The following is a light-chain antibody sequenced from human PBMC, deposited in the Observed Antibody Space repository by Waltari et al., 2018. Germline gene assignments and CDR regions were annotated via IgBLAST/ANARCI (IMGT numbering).Light chain of an antibody. CDR3: QQNNSYSPTWT. CDR2: QAS. J-gene: IGKJ1*01. Sequence: DIQMTQSPSTLSASVGDTVTITCRASQSTSSWLAWFQQKPGKAPQLLVYQASTLESGVPSRFSGSGSGTEFTLTISSLQPDDFATYYCQQNNSYSPTWTFGQGTKVEIK. V-gene: IGKV1-5*03. CDR1: QSTSSW.